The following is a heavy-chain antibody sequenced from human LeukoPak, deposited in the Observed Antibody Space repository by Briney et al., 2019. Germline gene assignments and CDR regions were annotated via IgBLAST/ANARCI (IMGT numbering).Heavy chain of an antibody. D-gene: IGHD2-15*01. Sequence: GGSLRLSCAASGFTFGSYEMNWVRQAPGKGPEWVSYISSSGTTIYYADSVKGRFTISRDNAKNSLYLQMNSLRAEDTAVYYCARVGVVVAATGNLWFDPWGQGTLVTVSS. CDR3: ARVGVVVAATGNLWFDP. V-gene: IGHV3-48*03. J-gene: IGHJ5*02. CDR2: ISSSGTTI. CDR1: GFTFGSYE.